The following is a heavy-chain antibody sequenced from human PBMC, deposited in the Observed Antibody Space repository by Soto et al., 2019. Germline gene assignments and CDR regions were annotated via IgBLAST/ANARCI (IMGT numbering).Heavy chain of an antibody. J-gene: IGHJ4*02. CDR2: ISAYNGNT. Sequence: ASEKVSCKASGYTFTSNGISWVRQAPGQGLEWMGWISAYNGNTNYAQKLQGRVTMTTDTSTSTAYMELRSLRSDDTAVYYCASDKMATGVLGYWGQGTLVTVSS. V-gene: IGHV1-18*01. CDR1: GYTFTSNG. CDR3: ASDKMATGVLGY. D-gene: IGHD5-12*01.